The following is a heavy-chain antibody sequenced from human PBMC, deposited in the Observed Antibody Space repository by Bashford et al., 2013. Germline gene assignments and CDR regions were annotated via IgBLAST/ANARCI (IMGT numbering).Heavy chain of an antibody. CDR2: IYPGDSAV. D-gene: IGHD3-10*01. CDR1: GYSFTSYW. CDR3: ARQKYDTFGDLWGFGC. J-gene: IGHJ4*02. Sequence: GESLKISCKTSGYSFTSYWIHWVRQMPGKGLEWMGIIYPGDSAVRYSPSFQGQVTISVDKSINIAYLQWSSLKASDTAMYYCARQKYDTFGDLWGFGCWGQGTLVTVSS. V-gene: IGHV5-51*01.